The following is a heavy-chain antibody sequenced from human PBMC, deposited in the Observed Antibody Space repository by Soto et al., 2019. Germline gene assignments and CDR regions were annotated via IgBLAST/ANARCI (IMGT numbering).Heavy chain of an antibody. CDR1: GYIFASYG. Sequence: GASVKVSCKAPGYIFASYGISWVRQAPGQGLEWMGWISAYNGNTNYAQKLQGRVTMSTDTSTSTAYMELRSLRSDDTAVYYCGRSVGLSYGMDVWGQGTTVTVSS. CDR2: ISAYNGNT. CDR3: GRSVGLSYGMDV. V-gene: IGHV1-18*01. J-gene: IGHJ6*02. D-gene: IGHD1-26*01.